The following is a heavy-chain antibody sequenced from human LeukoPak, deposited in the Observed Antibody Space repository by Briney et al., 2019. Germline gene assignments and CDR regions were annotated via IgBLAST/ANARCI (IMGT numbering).Heavy chain of an antibody. Sequence: PSETLSLTCTVSGGSISSYYWSWIRQPPGKGLEWIDYIYYSGSTNYNPSLKSRVTISVDTSKNQFSLKLSSVTAADTAVYYGARAREWIQLPAMRTYYYMDVWGKGTTVTVSS. CDR2: IYYSGST. V-gene: IGHV4-59*01. J-gene: IGHJ6*03. CDR1: GGSISSYY. CDR3: ARAREWIQLPAMRTYYYMDV. D-gene: IGHD5-18*01.